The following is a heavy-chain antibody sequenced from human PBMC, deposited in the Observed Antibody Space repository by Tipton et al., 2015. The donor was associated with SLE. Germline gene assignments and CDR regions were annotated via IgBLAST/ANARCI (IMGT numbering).Heavy chain of an antibody. CDR1: GFTFSSYA. Sequence: SLRLSCAASGFTFSSYAMHWVRQAPGKGLEYVSAISSNGGSTYYANSVKGRFTISRDNSKNTLYLQMGSLRAEDMAVYYCVKSPRVLRYFDWLSWGQGTLVTVSS. J-gene: IGHJ5*02. CDR2: ISSNGGST. CDR3: VKSPRVLRYFDWLS. D-gene: IGHD3-9*01. V-gene: IGHV3-64*01.